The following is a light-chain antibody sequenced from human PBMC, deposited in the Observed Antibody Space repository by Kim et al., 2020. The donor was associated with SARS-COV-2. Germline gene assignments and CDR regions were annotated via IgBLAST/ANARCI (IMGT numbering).Light chain of an antibody. J-gene: IGKJ1*01. V-gene: IGKV3-20*01. Sequence: EIVLTQSPGTLSLSPGERATLSCRASQIFGNTYLGWHQHKPGQAPKLLIYGVSNRATGIPDRFSGSGSGTDFTLTISRLEPEDSAVYYCQQYRNSPRTFGQGTKVDIK. CDR3: QQYRNSPRT. CDR1: QIFGNTY. CDR2: GVS.